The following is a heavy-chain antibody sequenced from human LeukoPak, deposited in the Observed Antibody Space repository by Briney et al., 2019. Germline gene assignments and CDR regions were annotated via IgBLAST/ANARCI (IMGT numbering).Heavy chain of an antibody. D-gene: IGHD5-24*01. CDR1: GDSISNYY. CDR3: ARVKMTSTTSHDQ. V-gene: IGHV4-4*07. J-gene: IGHJ4*02. CDR2: IYTSGST. Sequence: PSETLSLTCSVSGDSISNYYWSWIRQPAGKGLEWIGHIYTSGSTNYNPSLKSRVTMSVDTSKNQFSLKLESVTAADTAVYYCARVKMTSTTSHDQWGQGTLVTVSS.